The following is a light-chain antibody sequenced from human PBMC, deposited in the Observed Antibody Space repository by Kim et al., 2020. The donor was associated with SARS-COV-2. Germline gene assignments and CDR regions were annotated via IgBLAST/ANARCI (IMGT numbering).Light chain of an antibody. Sequence: DIQMTQSPSTLSASVGDRVTITCRASQSISGWLAWYQQKPGKAPKLLIYDASTLESGVPSRFSGSESGTEFTLSINSLQPDDFATYSCLQYSTYLWTFGQGTKVDIK. V-gene: IGKV1-5*01. CDR2: DAS. CDR3: LQYSTYLWT. J-gene: IGKJ1*01. CDR1: QSISGW.